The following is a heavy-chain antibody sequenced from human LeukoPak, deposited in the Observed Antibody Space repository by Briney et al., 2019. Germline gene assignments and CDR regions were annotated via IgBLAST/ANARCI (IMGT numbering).Heavy chain of an antibody. V-gene: IGHV1-18*01. CDR2: ISASDGTT. CDR1: GYSYSIYG. J-gene: IGHJ4*02. Sequence: ASVQVSCKASGYSYSIYGITWARQAPGQGLEYLGWISASDGTTNYAQKVQDRVTMTTDTSTSTAYLELRSLRSEDTDVYYCARCGAAVTTHFSHWGQGTLVTVSS. D-gene: IGHD4-17*01. CDR3: ARCGAAVTTHFSH.